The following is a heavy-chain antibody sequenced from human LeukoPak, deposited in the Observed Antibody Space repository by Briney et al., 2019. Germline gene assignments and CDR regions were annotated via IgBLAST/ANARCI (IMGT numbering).Heavy chain of an antibody. J-gene: IGHJ5*02. CDR3: ARVRGTATSLGRFDP. Sequence: SETLSLTCTVSGGSISSGGYYWSWIRQNPGKGLEWIGYIYYSGSTYYNPSLKSRVTISVDTSKNQFSLKLSSVTAADTAVYYCARVRGTATSLGRFDPWGQGTLVTVSS. CDR1: GGSISSGGYY. V-gene: IGHV4-31*03. CDR2: IYYSGST. D-gene: IGHD5-18*01.